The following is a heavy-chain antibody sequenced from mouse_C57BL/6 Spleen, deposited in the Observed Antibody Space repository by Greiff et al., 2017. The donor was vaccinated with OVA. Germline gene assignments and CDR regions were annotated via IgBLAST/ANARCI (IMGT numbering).Heavy chain of an antibody. D-gene: IGHD2-1*01. CDR2: IYIGNGYT. CDR1: GYTFTSYG. Sequence: VPLPPSFAALVRPGSSVKMSCKTSGYTFTSYGINWVKQRPGQGLEWIGYIYIGNGYTEYNEKFKGKATLTSDTSSSTAYMQLSSLTSEDSAIYFCARSLNYGNYWYFDYWGQGTTLTVSS. V-gene: IGHV1-58*01. J-gene: IGHJ2*01. CDR3: ARSLNYGNYWYFDY.